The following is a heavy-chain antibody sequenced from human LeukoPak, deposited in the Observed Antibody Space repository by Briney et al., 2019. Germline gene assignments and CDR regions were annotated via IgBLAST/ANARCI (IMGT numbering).Heavy chain of an antibody. Sequence: ASVKVSCKASGYTFTSYAMHWVRQAPGQRLEWMGWINAGNGNTKYSQKFQGRVTITRDTSASTAYMELSSPRSEDTAVYYCARASRIAWSNWFDPWGQGTLVTVSS. D-gene: IGHD6-6*01. CDR3: ARASRIAWSNWFDP. CDR2: INAGNGNT. CDR1: GYTFTSYA. V-gene: IGHV1-3*01. J-gene: IGHJ5*02.